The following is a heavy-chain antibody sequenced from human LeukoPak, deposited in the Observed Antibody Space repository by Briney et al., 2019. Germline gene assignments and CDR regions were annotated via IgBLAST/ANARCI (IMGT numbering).Heavy chain of an antibody. V-gene: IGHV4-39*01. J-gene: IGHJ4*02. CDR1: GGSISSSSYY. CDR3: ARLRYRAYFDY. Sequence: SETLSLTCTVSGGSISSSSYYWGWIRQPPGKGLEWIGSIYYSGSTYYNPSLKSRVTISVDTSKNQFSLELSSVTAADTAVYYCARLRYRAYFDYWGQGTLVTVSS. CDR2: IYYSGST. D-gene: IGHD1-26*01.